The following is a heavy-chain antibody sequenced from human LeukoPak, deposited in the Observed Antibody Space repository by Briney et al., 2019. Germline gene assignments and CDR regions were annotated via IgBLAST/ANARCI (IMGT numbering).Heavy chain of an antibody. Sequence: SETLSLTCPVSGDSISSSSDFWVWIRQPPGKGLEWIGSIYYGGSTNYNPSLKSRVTISVDTSKDQLSLKVRSVTAADTAVYYCARLSRGFWSGLPDFWGQGTLVTVSS. CDR3: ARLSRGFWSGLPDF. CDR2: IYYGGST. V-gene: IGHV4-39*07. J-gene: IGHJ4*02. CDR1: GDSISSSSDF. D-gene: IGHD3-3*01.